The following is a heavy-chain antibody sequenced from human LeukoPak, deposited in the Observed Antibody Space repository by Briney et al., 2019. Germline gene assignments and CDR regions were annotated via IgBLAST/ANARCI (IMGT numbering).Heavy chain of an antibody. J-gene: IGHJ4*02. V-gene: IGHV3-9*01. CDR3: ARVPDSSGYYSPDY. Sequence: GGSLRLSCAASGFTFDDYAMHWVRQAPGKGLEWVSCISWNSGSIGYADSVKGRFTISRDNAKNSLYLQMNSLRAEDTALYYCARVPDSSGYYSPDYWGQGTLVTVSS. CDR2: ISWNSGSI. CDR1: GFTFDDYA. D-gene: IGHD3-22*01.